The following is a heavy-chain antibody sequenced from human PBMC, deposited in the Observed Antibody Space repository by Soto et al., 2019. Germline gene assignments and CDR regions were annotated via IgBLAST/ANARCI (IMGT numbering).Heavy chain of an antibody. CDR2: IYPIDSDT. V-gene: IGHV5-51*01. CDR1: GDSFNSNW. J-gene: IGHJ6*02. Sequence: GESLKTSFKVSGDSFNSNWIAWVRQRPGRGLEWMGIIYPIDSDTRYSPSFQGQVTISVDRSVNSAFLQWRSLKASDTATYYCARRSAVTTFYFYGMDVWGQGTTVTVSS. CDR3: ARRSAVTTFYFYGMDV. D-gene: IGHD4-17*01.